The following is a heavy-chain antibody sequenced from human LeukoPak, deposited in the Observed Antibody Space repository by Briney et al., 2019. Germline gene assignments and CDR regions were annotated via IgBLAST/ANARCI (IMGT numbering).Heavy chain of an antibody. J-gene: IGHJ6*03. CDR2: INHSGST. Sequence: SETLSLTCAVYGGSFSGYYWSWIRQPPGKGLEWIGEINHSGSTSYNPSLKSRVTISVDTSKNQFSLKLSLLTAADTGVYYCAGNINLRPYYMDVWGKGTLVTVSS. CDR1: GGSFSGYY. D-gene: IGHD2/OR15-2a*01. V-gene: IGHV4-34*01. CDR3: AGNINLRPYYMDV.